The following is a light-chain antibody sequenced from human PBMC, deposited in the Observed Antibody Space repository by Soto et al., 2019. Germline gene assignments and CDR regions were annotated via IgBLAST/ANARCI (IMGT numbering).Light chain of an antibody. CDR3: QQYGDSPFT. V-gene: IGKV3-20*01. CDR2: AAS. J-gene: IGKJ3*01. CDR1: QTVTVNS. Sequence: EIVLTQSPGTLSLSPGEGATLSCRASQTVTVNSLASYQQTPGQNPRLLIYAASTRATGIPDRVNGSGSGTDFVLTISRLEPEDFAMYYCQQYGDSPFTFGPGTKVDI.